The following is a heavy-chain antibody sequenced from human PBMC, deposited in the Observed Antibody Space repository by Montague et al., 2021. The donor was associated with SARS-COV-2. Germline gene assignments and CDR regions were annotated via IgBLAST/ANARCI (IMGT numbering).Heavy chain of an antibody. Sequence: SLRLSCAASGLSFSTDWMSWVRQAPGKGLEWVANINGDGSAKSYVDSVKGRFTISRDNANNSLYLQMNSLRAEDAAVYYCARGSYTKGDYWGQGTLVSVSS. CDR2: INGDGSAK. J-gene: IGHJ4*02. V-gene: IGHV3-7*03. D-gene: IGHD4-11*01. CDR1: GLSFSTDW. CDR3: ARGSYTKGDY.